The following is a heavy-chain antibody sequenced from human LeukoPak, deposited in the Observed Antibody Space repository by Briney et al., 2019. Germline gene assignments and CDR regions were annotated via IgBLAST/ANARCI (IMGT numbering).Heavy chain of an antibody. V-gene: IGHV3-30*02. D-gene: IGHD3-10*01. CDR2: IRYDGSNK. CDR3: AKDPGYYGSGSLNFDY. CDR1: GFTFSSYG. Sequence: PGGSLRLSCAASGFTFSSYGMHWVRQAPGKGLEWVAFIRYDGSNKYYADSVKGRFTTSRDNSKNTLYLQMNSLRAEDTAVYYCAKDPGYYGSGSLNFDYWGQGTLVTVSS. J-gene: IGHJ4*02.